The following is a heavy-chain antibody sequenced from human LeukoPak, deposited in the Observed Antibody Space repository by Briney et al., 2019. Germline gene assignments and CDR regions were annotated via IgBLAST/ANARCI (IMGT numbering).Heavy chain of an antibody. Sequence: SETLSLTCTVSGGSISSSSAYWGMIGQPPGNGLEWIGSIYYSKNTYYNPSLKSRVTISADTSKNQFSLTLGSVSATDTAVYYCVSPRGFSYGYFDYWGQGTLVTVSS. D-gene: IGHD5-18*01. CDR3: VSPRGFSYGYFDY. CDR2: IYYSKNT. J-gene: IGHJ4*02. CDR1: GGSISSSSAY. V-gene: IGHV4-39*01.